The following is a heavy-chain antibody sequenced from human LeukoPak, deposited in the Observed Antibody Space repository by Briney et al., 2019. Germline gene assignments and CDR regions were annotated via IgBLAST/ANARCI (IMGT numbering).Heavy chain of an antibody. CDR1: GSSVGSFSIYY. CDR3: AMYNYDTSGFDY. J-gene: IGHJ4*02. CDR2: IYTGGST. Sequence: SETLSLTCSVSGSSVGSFSIYYWRWVRQPAGKGLEWIGRIYTGGSTSTSYNPSLKSRVSISVDKSKNHFSLTLRSVTAADTAVYYCAMYNYDTSGFDYWGQGTRVTVSS. D-gene: IGHD3-22*01. V-gene: IGHV4-4*07.